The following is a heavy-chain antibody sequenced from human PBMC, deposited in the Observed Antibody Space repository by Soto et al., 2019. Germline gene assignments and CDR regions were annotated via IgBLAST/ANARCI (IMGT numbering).Heavy chain of an antibody. J-gene: IGHJ6*02. D-gene: IGHD2-2*01. CDR1: GGTFSSYA. CDR2: IIPIFGTA. V-gene: IGHV1-69*06. Sequence: SVKVSCKASGGTFSSYAISWVRQAPGQGLEWMGGIIPIFGTANYAQKFQGRVTITADKSTSTAYMELSSLRSEDTAVYYCARGCSKVYYYYGMDVWGQGTTVTVSS. CDR3: ARGCSKVYYYYGMDV.